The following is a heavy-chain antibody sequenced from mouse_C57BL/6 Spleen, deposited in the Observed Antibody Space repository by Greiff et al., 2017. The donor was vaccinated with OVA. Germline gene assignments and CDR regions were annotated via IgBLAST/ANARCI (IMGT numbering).Heavy chain of an antibody. CDR1: GYTFTSYW. CDR2: INPSSGYT. CDR3: AIITTVVASTDAMDY. V-gene: IGHV1-7*01. Sequence: VQLQQSGAELAKPGASVKLSCKASGYTFTSYWMHWVKQRPGQGLEWIGYINPSSGYTKYNQKFKDKATLTADKSSSTAYMQLSSLTYEDSAVYYCAIITTVVASTDAMDYWGQGTSVTVSS. J-gene: IGHJ4*01. D-gene: IGHD1-1*01.